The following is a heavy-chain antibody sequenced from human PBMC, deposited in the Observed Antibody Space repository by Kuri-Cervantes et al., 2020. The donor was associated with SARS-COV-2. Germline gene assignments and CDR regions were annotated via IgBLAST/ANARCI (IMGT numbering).Heavy chain of an antibody. J-gene: IGHJ4*02. Sequence: ASVKVSCKASGYTFTSYGISWVRQAPGQGLEWMGWISAYNGNTNYAQKLQGRVTMTTDTSTSTAYMELRSLRSDDTAVYYCARVPLAHCGGDCFDYWGQGTLVTVSS. CDR3: ARVPLAHCGGDCFDY. D-gene: IGHD2-21*01. CDR1: GYTFTSYG. V-gene: IGHV1-18*01. CDR2: ISAYNGNT.